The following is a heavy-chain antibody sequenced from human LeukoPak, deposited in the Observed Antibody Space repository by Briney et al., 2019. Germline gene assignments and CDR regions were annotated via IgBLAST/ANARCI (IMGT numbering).Heavy chain of an antibody. V-gene: IGHV3-7*01. Sequence: GGSLRLSCEASGFTFSNYWMSWVRQAPGKGLEWVAHIKQDGTEKYYVDSVKGRFTISRDNAKNSLYLQMNSLRAEDTAVYYCAIEGSDWNYYYYLDVWGKGTTATTSS. D-gene: IGHD6-19*01. J-gene: IGHJ6*03. CDR1: GFTFSNYW. CDR2: IKQDGTEK. CDR3: AIEGSDWNYYYYLDV.